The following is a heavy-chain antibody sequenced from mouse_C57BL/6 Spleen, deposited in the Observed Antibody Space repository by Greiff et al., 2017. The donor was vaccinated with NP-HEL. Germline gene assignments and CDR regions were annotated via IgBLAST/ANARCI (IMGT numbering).Heavy chain of an antibody. CDR1: GYTFTSYW. J-gene: IGHJ1*03. CDR3: ARSGDRHWYFDV. Sequence: QVQLQQPGAELVKPGASVKLSCKASGYTFTSYWMHWVKQRPGQGLEWIGMLHPNRGSTNYNEKFKSKATLTVDKSSSTAYMQLSSLTSEDSAVYYCARSGDRHWYFDVWGTGTTVTVSS. V-gene: IGHV1-64*01. D-gene: IGHD2-14*01. CDR2: LHPNRGST.